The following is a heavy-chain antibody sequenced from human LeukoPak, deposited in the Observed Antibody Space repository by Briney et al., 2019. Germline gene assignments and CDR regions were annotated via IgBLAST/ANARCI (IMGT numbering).Heavy chain of an antibody. CDR2: IYTSGST. Sequence: PSETLSLTCTVSGGSISSGSYYWSWIRRPAGKGLEWIGRIYTSGSTNYNPSLKSRVTISVDTSKNQFSLKLSSVTAADTAVYYCARTVVAASIGWFDPWGQGTLVTVSS. D-gene: IGHD2-15*01. J-gene: IGHJ5*02. CDR3: ARTVVAASIGWFDP. CDR1: GGSISSGSYY. V-gene: IGHV4-61*02.